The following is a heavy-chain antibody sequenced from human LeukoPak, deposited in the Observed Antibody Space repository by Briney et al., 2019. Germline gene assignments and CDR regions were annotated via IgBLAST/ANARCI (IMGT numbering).Heavy chain of an antibody. CDR2: IKQDGSEK. Sequence: QSGGSLRLSCAASGFTFSMYWMSWVRQAPGKGLEWVANIKQDGSEKNYVDSVKGRFTISRDNAKNSLYLQMNSLRAEDTAVYYCAKDRPIYFDWLLYGPMSDYWGQGTLVTVSS. CDR3: AKDRPIYFDWLLYGPMSDY. V-gene: IGHV3-7*01. D-gene: IGHD3-9*01. CDR1: GFTFSMYW. J-gene: IGHJ4*02.